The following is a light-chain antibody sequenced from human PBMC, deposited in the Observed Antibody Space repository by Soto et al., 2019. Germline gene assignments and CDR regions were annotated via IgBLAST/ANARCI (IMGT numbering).Light chain of an antibody. J-gene: IGKJ1*01. CDR1: QSIRNS. Sequence: DIQMTQSPSTLSASIGDRVTLTCRASQSIRNSLAWYQQKPGKAPRILIFEASRLESGVPSRLSGSGSGTEFTLTISSLQPDDFATYYCQQYSSYSLTFGQGTKVDIK. V-gene: IGKV1-5*01. CDR2: EAS. CDR3: QQYSSYSLT.